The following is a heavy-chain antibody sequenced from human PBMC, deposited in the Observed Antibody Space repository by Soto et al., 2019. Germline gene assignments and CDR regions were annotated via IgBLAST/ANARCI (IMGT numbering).Heavy chain of an antibody. CDR3: ARSQTGYDAFDY. Sequence: PSETLSLTCTVSGGSISSSPYYWDWIRQPPGRGLEWIGSIYYSGNTYYNPSLKTRVTISVDTSKNQFSLRLSSVTAADTAVYYCARSQTGYDAFDYWGQGTLVTVSS. J-gene: IGHJ4*02. D-gene: IGHD5-12*01. CDR1: GGSISSSPYY. V-gene: IGHV4-39*01. CDR2: IYYSGNT.